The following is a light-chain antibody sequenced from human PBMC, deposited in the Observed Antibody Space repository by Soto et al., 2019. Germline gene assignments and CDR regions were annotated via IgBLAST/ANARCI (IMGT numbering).Light chain of an antibody. Sequence: ELVLTQSPGTLSLSPGDRATLSCRASQSVSSTYLAWYQQRPGQAPRLLIYSSSSRASGIPDGFSGSGSGTDFTLTISRLEPEDFAVYYCQQYRTSPPTWTFGQGTKVDNK. CDR3: QQYRTSPPTWT. V-gene: IGKV3-20*01. CDR1: QSVSSTY. J-gene: IGKJ1*01. CDR2: SSS.